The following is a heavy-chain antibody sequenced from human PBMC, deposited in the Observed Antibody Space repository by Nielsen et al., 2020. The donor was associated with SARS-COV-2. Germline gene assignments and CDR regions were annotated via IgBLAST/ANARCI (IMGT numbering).Heavy chain of an antibody. CDR2: ISYDGSNK. Sequence: GGSLRLSCAASGFTFSSYTMSWVRQAPGKGLEWVAVISYDGSNKYYADSVKGRFTISRDNSKNTLYLQMNSLRAEDTALYYCAKDLDPFGNAFDIWGQGTMVTVSS. D-gene: IGHD1-14*01. J-gene: IGHJ3*02. V-gene: IGHV3-30*18. CDR1: GFTFSSYT. CDR3: AKDLDPFGNAFDI.